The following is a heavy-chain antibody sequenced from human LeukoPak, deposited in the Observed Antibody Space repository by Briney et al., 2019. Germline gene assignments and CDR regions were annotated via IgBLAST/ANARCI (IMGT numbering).Heavy chain of an antibody. CDR2: IWSDGSNK. V-gene: IGHV3-33*01. Sequence: PGRSLRLFCAASGFTFNNYNMHWVRQAPGKGLEWVAVIWSDGSNKYYTDSVKGRFAISRDNSKNTLYLQMNSLRAEDTAVYYCVSGFGNSWYYFDYWGQGTLVTVSS. D-gene: IGHD6-13*01. J-gene: IGHJ4*02. CDR1: GFTFNNYN. CDR3: VSGFGNSWYYFDY.